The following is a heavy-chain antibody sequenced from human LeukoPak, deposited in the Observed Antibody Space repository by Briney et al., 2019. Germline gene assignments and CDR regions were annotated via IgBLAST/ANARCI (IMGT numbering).Heavy chain of an antibody. Sequence: PGRSLRLSCAASGFTFSSYAMHWVRQAPGKGLEWVAVISSDGSNKYYTDSMKGRFTISRDNAKNSLYLQMNSLRAEDTAVYYCARGGYGAYDYWGQGTLVTVSS. J-gene: IGHJ4*02. CDR2: ISSDGSNK. D-gene: IGHD4-17*01. V-gene: IGHV3-30*04. CDR3: ARGGYGAYDY. CDR1: GFTFSSYA.